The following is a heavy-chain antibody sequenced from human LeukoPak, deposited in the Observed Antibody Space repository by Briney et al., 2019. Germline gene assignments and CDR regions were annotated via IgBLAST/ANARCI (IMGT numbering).Heavy chain of an antibody. CDR2: IYYSGST. J-gene: IGHJ6*02. V-gene: IGHV4-30-4*01. D-gene: IGHD6-13*01. Sequence: PSETLSLTCSVSGGSFSSGDSYWSWIRQPPGKGLEWIGYIYYSGSTYYNPSLKSRVTISVDTSKNQFPPKLSSVTAADTAVYYCARDREAAAGLDYGMDVWGQGTTVTVSS. CDR1: GGSFSSGDSY. CDR3: ARDREAAAGLDYGMDV.